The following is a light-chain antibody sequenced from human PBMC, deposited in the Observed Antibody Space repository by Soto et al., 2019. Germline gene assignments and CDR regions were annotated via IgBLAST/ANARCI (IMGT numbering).Light chain of an antibody. J-gene: IGKJ4*01. CDR1: ESVGTF. V-gene: IGKV3-11*01. CDR3: QQRSKWPPLT. CDR2: DVS. Sequence: EIVLTQSPATLSLSPGERATLSCRASESVGTFLAWYQQKPGQTPRLLIFDVSIRAAGIPARFSGSGSGKDFTLNISSLEPEDFAVYYCQQRSKWPPLTFGGGTRVEIK.